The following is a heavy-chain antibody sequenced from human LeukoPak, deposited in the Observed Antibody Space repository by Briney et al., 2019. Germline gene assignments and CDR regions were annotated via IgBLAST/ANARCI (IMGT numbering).Heavy chain of an antibody. D-gene: IGHD4-17*01. V-gene: IGHV4-61*05. Sequence: PSETLSLTCTVSGGSISSSSYYWGWIRQPPGKGLEWIGYIYYSGSTNCNPSLKSRVTISVDTSKNQFSLKLSSVTAADTAVYYCARVPGPLRRMTTVTTGRFKYGMDVWGQGTTVTVSS. CDR2: IYYSGST. J-gene: IGHJ6*02. CDR3: ARVPGPLRRMTTVTTGRFKYGMDV. CDR1: GGSISSSSYY.